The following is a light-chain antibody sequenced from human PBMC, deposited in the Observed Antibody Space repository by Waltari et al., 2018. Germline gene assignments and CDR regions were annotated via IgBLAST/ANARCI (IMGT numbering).Light chain of an antibody. CDR2: GAS. CDR1: KSRTKRY. Sequence: RARKSRTKRYLAWYQQKPGQAPRLRIYGASSRAAGIPDRFSGSGSVTDFTLTISRLEPEDFAVYYCQQYGSSVLYTFGQGTKLEIK. J-gene: IGKJ2*01. CDR3: QQYGSSVLYT. V-gene: IGKV3-20*01.